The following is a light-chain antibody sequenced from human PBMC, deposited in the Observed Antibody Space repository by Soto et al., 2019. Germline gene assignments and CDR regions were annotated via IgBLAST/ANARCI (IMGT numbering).Light chain of an antibody. CDR2: DVS. J-gene: IGLJ2*01. CDR1: RSDVGGYDF. CDR3: SSFTTNATLV. V-gene: IGLV2-14*01. Sequence: QSVLTQPASVSGSPGQSITTSCTGTRSDVGGYDFVSWYQQHPGEAPNLIIYDVSNRPSGVSNRFSGSKSGNTASLTISGLQAEDEGDYYCSSFTTNATLVFGGGTKLTVL.